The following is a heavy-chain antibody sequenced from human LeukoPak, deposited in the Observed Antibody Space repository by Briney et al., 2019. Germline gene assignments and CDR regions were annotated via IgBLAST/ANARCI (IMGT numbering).Heavy chain of an antibody. V-gene: IGHV4-39*01. Sequence: PSEPLSLTCTVSGASISSSPYYWGWIRQPPGKGLEWLASVYYGGGTYYNPSLKGRATISVDTSRSQFSLKLSSVTAADTAVYYCARRNDILTGYYSSFDYWGQGTLVTVSS. CDR3: ARRNDILTGYYSSFDY. CDR1: GASISSSPYY. J-gene: IGHJ4*02. D-gene: IGHD3-9*01. CDR2: VYYGGGT.